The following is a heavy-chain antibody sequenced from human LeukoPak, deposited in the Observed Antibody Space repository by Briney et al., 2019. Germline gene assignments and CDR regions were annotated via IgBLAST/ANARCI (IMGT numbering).Heavy chain of an antibody. D-gene: IGHD2-15*01. CDR3: ARDRVDSQGPAFDI. V-gene: IGHV4-59*11. J-gene: IGHJ3*02. CDR1: GGSMSSHY. Sequence: SETLSLTCTVSGGSMSSHYWSWIRQPPGKGLEWIGYISYSGSTNYNPSLKSRVTISVDTSKNQLSLKLSSVTAADTAVYYCARDRVDSQGPAFDIWGQGTMVTVSS. CDR2: ISYSGST.